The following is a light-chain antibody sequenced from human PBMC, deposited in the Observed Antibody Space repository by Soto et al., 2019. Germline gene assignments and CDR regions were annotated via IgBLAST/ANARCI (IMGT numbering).Light chain of an antibody. CDR1: NSNIGSNT. V-gene: IGLV1-44*01. CDR3: AAWDDSLNGV. CDR2: SNN. Sequence: QSVLTQPPSASGTPGQRVTISCSGSNSNIGSNTINWYQQLPGTAPKLLIYSNNQRSSGVPGRFSGSKSGTSASLAISGLQSEDEADYYCAAWDDSLNGVLGGGTKLTVL. J-gene: IGLJ3*02.